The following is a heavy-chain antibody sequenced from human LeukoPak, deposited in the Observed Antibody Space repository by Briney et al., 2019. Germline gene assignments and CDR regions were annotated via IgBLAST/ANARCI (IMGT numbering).Heavy chain of an antibody. Sequence: SVKVSCKASGGTFSSYAISWVRQAPGQGLEWMGGIIPIFGTANYAQKFQGRVTITTDESTSTAYMELSSLRSEDTAVYYCAGMYYCDSSGSLGDYWGQGTLVTVSS. CDR2: IIPIFGTA. D-gene: IGHD3-22*01. J-gene: IGHJ4*02. V-gene: IGHV1-69*05. CDR3: AGMYYCDSSGSLGDY. CDR1: GGTFSSYA.